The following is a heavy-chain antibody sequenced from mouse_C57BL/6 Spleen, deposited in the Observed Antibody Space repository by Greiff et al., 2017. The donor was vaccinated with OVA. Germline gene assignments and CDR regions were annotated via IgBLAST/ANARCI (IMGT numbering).Heavy chain of an antibody. CDR3: ARTGSPYYFDY. CDR1: GYTFTSYW. V-gene: IGHV1-64*01. J-gene: IGHJ2*01. CDR2: IHPNSGST. Sequence: QVQLKQPGAELVKPGASVKLSCKASGYTFTSYWMHWVKQRPGQGLEWIGMIHPNSGSTNYNEKFKSKATLTVDKSSSTAYMQLSSLTSEDSAVYYCARTGSPYYFDYWGQGTTLTVSS. D-gene: IGHD1-1*01.